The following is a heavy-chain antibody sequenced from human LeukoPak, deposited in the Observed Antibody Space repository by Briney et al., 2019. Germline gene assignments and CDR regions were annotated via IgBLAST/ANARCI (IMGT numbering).Heavy chain of an antibody. J-gene: IGHJ4*02. V-gene: IGHV4-59*08. CDR3: ARSLVGAAYYFDY. Sequence: PSETLSLTCIVSGGSISSYYWSWIRQPPGKGLEWIGYIYYSGSTNYNPSLKSRVTISVDTSKNQFSLKLSSVTAADTAVYYCARSLVGAAYYFDYWGQGTLVTVSS. D-gene: IGHD1-26*01. CDR1: GGSISSYY. CDR2: IYYSGST.